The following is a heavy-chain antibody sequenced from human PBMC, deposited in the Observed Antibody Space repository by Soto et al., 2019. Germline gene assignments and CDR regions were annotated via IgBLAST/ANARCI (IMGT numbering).Heavy chain of an antibody. CDR1: GGSISSSSSY. D-gene: IGHD2-2*01. V-gene: IGHV4-39*01. CDR3: ARTSATPVPYYYYYSIDE. J-gene: IGHJ6*02. Sequence: SETLSLTCTVSGGSISSSSSYWGWIRQPPGKGLEWVGSIYYLGNTYYNPSLGGRVSISVDKSKNQFSLKLNSVTAADTAVFYPARTSATPVPYYYYYSIDEWGQGTTATVSS. CDR2: IYYLGNT.